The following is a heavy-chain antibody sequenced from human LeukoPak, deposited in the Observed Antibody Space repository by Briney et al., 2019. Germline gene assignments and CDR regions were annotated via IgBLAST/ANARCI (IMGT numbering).Heavy chain of an antibody. CDR1: GGSISSGSYY. CDR2: VYYSGST. D-gene: IGHD1-26*01. CDR3: ARQGLWELPTFDS. J-gene: IGHJ4*02. V-gene: IGHV4-39*01. Sequence: SETLSLTCTVSGGSISSGSYYWGSRRQPPERGREWIGSVYYSGSTYYNPSLKSRVTISVDTSKNQFSLKLSSVTAADTAVYYCARQGLWELPTFDSWGQGTLVSVSS.